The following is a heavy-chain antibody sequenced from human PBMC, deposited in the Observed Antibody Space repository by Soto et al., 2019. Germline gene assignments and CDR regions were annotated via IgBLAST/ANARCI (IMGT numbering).Heavy chain of an antibody. CDR3: ARQIGYTYGGSIDY. D-gene: IGHD5-18*01. Sequence: PGESLKISCRPSGYTFTSYWIGWVRQMPGKGLEWMGIIHPGDSDTTYSPSFQGQVTISADRSISTAYLQWSSLKASDTAMYYCARQIGYTYGGSIDYWGQGTLVTVSS. CDR2: IHPGDSDT. V-gene: IGHV5-51*01. J-gene: IGHJ4*02. CDR1: GYTFTSYW.